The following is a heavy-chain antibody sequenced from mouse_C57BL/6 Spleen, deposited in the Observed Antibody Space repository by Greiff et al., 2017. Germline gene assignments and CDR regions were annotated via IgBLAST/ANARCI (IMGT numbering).Heavy chain of an antibody. CDR2: IDTSDSET. D-gene: IGHD3-3*01. V-gene: IGHV1-52*01. J-gene: IGHJ4*01. Sequence: QVQLQQSGAELVRPGSSVKLSCKASGYTFTSYWLHWVKQRPIQGLEWIGNIDTSDSETHYNQKFKDKATLTVDKSSSTAYMQLSSLTSEDAAVYYCARWGGRGYAMDYWGQGTSVTVSS. CDR3: ARWGGRGYAMDY. CDR1: GYTFTSYW.